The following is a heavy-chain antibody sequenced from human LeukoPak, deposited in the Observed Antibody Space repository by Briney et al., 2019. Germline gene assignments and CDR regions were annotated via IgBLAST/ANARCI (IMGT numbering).Heavy chain of an antibody. CDR1: GFTFSSHG. CDR2: ISADGDTK. J-gene: IGHJ4*02. V-gene: IGHV3-30*03. CDR3: ASLYDVVVVAASPSDY. D-gene: IGHD2-15*01. Sequence: GGSLRLSCAASGFTFSSHGMHWVRQAPGKGLEWVVVISADGDTKYYADSVKGRFTISRDNSKNTVYLEMNSLREEDTAVYYCASLYDVVVVAASPSDYWGQGTLVTVSS.